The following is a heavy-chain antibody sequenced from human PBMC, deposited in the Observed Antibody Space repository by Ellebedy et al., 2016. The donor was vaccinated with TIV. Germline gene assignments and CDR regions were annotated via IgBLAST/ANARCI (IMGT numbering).Heavy chain of an antibody. D-gene: IGHD2-15*01. CDR2: TRNKLSGYTI. CDR3: AGCSPGNIFEN. J-gene: IGHJ4*02. CDR1: GLYFKKFV. V-gene: IGHV3-72*01. Sequence: GESLNISCAASGLYFKKFVMGWVRQAPGKGLEWVARTRNKLSGYTIEYAASVKGRFTISRDDSKSSMYLQMNNLKIGDTAVYYCAGCSPGNIFENWGQGTLVTVSS.